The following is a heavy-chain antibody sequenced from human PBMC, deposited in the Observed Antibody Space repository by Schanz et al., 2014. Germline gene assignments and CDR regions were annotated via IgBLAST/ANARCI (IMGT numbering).Heavy chain of an antibody. CDR2: IGNGGVTI. CDR3: ARIGGSVFDY. V-gene: IGHV3-11*01. Sequence: QVQLVDSGGGLVKPGGSLRLSCTASGFPFSDYFMAWIRQPPGRGLEWVSYIGNGGVTIYYADSVKGRFTMSRDNAKNSVFLQMNSLRAEDTAVYYCARIGGSVFDYWAQGTLVIVSS. D-gene: IGHD3-10*01. J-gene: IGHJ4*02. CDR1: GFPFSDYF.